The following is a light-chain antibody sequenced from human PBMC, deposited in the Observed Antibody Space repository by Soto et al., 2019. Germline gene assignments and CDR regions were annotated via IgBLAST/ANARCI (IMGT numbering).Light chain of an antibody. CDR1: QSAASN. CDR3: QQRSNWPIT. J-gene: IGKJ5*01. Sequence: ETVMTQSPDTLSVSPGERATLSCKTSQSAASNLAWYQQKTGHGPRLLIFGASTRATGIPPRFSGSGSGTEFALTISSLQSEDFAVYYCQQRSNWPITFGQGTRLEIK. CDR2: GAS. V-gene: IGKV3-15*01.